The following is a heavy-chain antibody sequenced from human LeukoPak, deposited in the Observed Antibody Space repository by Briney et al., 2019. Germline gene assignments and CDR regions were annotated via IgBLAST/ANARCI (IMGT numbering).Heavy chain of an antibody. Sequence: GGSLRLSCAASGFTVSAYAMAWVRQAPGKGLVWVSRINSDGSSTSYADSVKGRFTISRDNAKNTLYLQMNSLRAEDTAVYYCARLGSQGGVAALDYWGQGTLVTDSS. V-gene: IGHV3-74*01. CDR3: ARLGSQGGVAALDY. CDR1: GFTVSAYA. D-gene: IGHD6-25*01. J-gene: IGHJ4*02. CDR2: INSDGSST.